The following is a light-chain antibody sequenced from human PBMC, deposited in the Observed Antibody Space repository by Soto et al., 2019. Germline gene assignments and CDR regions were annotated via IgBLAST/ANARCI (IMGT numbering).Light chain of an antibody. V-gene: IGLV2-23*01. CDR1: SSDVGSYNL. J-gene: IGLJ2*01. CDR3: CSYAGSRGLV. Sequence: QSALTQPASVSGSPGQSITISCTGTSSDVGSYNLVSWYQQHPGKAPKLMIYEGSKRPSGVSNRFSGSKSGNTASLTISGLQAEDEADYYCCSYAGSRGLVSGGGTQLTVL. CDR2: EGS.